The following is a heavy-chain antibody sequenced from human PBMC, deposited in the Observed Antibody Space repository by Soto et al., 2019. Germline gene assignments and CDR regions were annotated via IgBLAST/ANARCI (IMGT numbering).Heavy chain of an antibody. D-gene: IGHD3-22*01. CDR2: IKQDGSEK. CDR3: ASDRSSYDSSGYYGY. Sequence: GGSLSLSCSHSGFTFSSNWMSWVLQAAGKGLEWVAKIKQDGSEKYYVDSVKGRFTISRDNAKNSLYLQMNSLRAEDTAVYYCASDRSSYDSSGYYGYWGQGTLVTVSS. CDR1: GFTFSSNW. J-gene: IGHJ4*02. V-gene: IGHV3-7*01.